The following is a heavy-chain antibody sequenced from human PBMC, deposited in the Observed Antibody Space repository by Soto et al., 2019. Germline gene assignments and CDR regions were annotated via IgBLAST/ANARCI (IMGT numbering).Heavy chain of an antibody. V-gene: IGHV3-21*01. J-gene: IGHJ4*02. CDR3: ARDVGVPAAADY. D-gene: IGHD2-2*01. CDR2: ISSSSSYI. Sequence: EVQLLESGGGLVQPGGSLRLSCAASGFTFSSYSMNWVRQAPGKGLEWVSSISSSSSYIYYADSVKGRFTISRDNAKNSLYLQMNSLRAEDTAVYYCARDVGVPAAADYWGQGTLVTVSS. CDR1: GFTFSSYS.